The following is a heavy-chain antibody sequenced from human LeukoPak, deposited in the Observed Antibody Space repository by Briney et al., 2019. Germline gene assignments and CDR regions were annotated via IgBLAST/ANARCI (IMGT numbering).Heavy chain of an antibody. V-gene: IGHV1-8*03. D-gene: IGHD3-10*01. CDR2: MNPNSGNT. CDR1: GYTFTGYD. Sequence: GASVKVSCKASGYTFTGYDINWVRQATGQGLEWMGWMNPNSGNTGYAQKFQGRVTITRNTSISPAYMELSSLRSEDTAVYYCARGGVLGSGSYSYPTYYCYYYYMDVWGKGTTVTVSS. J-gene: IGHJ6*03. CDR3: ARGGVLGSGSYSYPTYYCYYYYMDV.